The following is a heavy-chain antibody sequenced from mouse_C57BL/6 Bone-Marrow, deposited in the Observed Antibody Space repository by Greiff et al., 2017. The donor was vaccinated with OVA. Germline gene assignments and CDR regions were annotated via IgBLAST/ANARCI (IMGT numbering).Heavy chain of an antibody. V-gene: IGHV6-3*01. CDR1: GFTFSNYW. Sequence: EVKLVESGGGLVQPGGSMKLSCVASGFTFSNYWMNWVRQSPEKGLEWVAQIRLKSDNYATHYAESVKGRFTISRDDSKSSVYLQMNNLRAEDTGIYYCTGGEYFDYWGQGTTLTVSS. CDR2: IRLKSDNYAT. CDR3: TGGEYFDY. J-gene: IGHJ2*01.